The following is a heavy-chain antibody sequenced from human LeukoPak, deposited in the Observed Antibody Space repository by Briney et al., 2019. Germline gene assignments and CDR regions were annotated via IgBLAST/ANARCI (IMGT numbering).Heavy chain of an antibody. CDR2: IIAYNGNK. Sequence: ASVKVSCKASGYTFTSYSISRVRHAPGQKLEWMGWIIAYNGNKNYSHKLQGRVTMTTDTSTSTTYIELRSLRSDDTAVYYCARGAISSSWSYYYYYYMDVWGKGTTVTISS. CDR1: GYTFTSYS. CDR3: ARGAISSSWSYYYYYYMDV. V-gene: IGHV1-18*01. D-gene: IGHD6-13*01. J-gene: IGHJ6*03.